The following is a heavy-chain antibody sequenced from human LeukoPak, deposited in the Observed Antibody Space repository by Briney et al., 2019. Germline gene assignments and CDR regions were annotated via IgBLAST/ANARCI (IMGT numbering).Heavy chain of an antibody. D-gene: IGHD3-9*01. V-gene: IGHV3-66*01. J-gene: IGHJ6*02. Sequence: GGSLRLSCAASGFTVSSNYMSWVRQAPGKGLEWVSVIYSGGSTYYADSVKGRFTISRDNSKNTLYLQMNSLRAEDTAVHYCARVRTYYDILTGYRPYYYYGMDVWGQGTTVTVSS. CDR1: GFTVSSNY. CDR3: ARVRTYYDILTGYRPYYYYGMDV. CDR2: IYSGGST.